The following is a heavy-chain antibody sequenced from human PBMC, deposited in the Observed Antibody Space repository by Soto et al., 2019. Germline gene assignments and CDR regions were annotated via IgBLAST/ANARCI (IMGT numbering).Heavy chain of an antibody. CDR2: IYYSGST. CDR3: ARDRYYDFWSGYYNAWFDP. D-gene: IGHD3-3*01. CDR1: GGSISSYY. J-gene: IGHJ5*02. V-gene: IGHV4-59*01. Sequence: SETLSLTCTVSGGSISSYYWSWIRQPPGKGLEWIGYIYYSGSTNYNPSLKSRVTISVDTSKNQFSLKLSSVTAADTAVYYCARDRYYDFWSGYYNAWFDPWGQGTLVTVSS.